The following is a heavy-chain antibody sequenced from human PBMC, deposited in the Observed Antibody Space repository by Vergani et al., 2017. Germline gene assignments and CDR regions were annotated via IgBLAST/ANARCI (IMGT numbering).Heavy chain of an antibody. CDR2: IYYSGST. D-gene: IGHD6-19*01. V-gene: IGHV4-59*01. J-gene: IGHJ6*03. Sequence: QVQLQESGPGLVKPSETLSLTCTVSGGSISSYYWSWIRQPPGKGLEWIGYIYYSGSTNYNPSLKSRVTISVDTSKNQFSLKLSSVTAADTAVYYCARVVDGVAGTDYYYYMDVWGKGTTVTVSS. CDR1: GGSISSYY. CDR3: ARVVDGVAGTDYYYYMDV.